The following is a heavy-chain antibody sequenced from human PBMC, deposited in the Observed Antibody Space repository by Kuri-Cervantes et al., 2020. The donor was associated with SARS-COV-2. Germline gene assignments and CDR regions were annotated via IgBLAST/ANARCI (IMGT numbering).Heavy chain of an antibody. V-gene: IGHV4-59*05. CDR3: ARGTYDFWTLDY. CDR2: IYYSGST. CDR1: GGSISSYY. D-gene: IGHD3-3*01. Sequence: GSLRLSCTVSGGSISSYYWSWIRQPPGKGLEWIGSIYYSGSTYYNPSLKSRVTISVDTSKNQYSLKLNSVTAADTAVYYCARGTYDFWTLDYWGQGTLVTVSS. J-gene: IGHJ4*02.